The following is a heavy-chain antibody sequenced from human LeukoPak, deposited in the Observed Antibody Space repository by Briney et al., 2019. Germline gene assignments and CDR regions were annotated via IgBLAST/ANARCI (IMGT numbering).Heavy chain of an antibody. V-gene: IGHV3-21*01. D-gene: IGHD6-6*01. J-gene: IGHJ4*02. CDR2: ISSSSGYK. CDR1: GFTFSSYS. CDR3: ARTSGESTAALRAPFDY. Sequence: GGSLRLSCAVSGFTFSSYSMTWVRQAPGKGLEWVSSISSSSGYKYYADSVKGRFTISRDNAKNSLYLQMGSLRAEDAAVYYCARTSGESTAALRAPFDYWGQGTLATVSS.